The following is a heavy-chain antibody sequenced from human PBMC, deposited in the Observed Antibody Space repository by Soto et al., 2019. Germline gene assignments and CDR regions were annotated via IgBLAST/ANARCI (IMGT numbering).Heavy chain of an antibody. CDR1: GFTFRNHA. D-gene: IGHD2-15*01. CDR3: ARGDREDILVVVGARPGEYGTDI. V-gene: IGHV3-30-3*01. Sequence: QVPLVESGGGVVQPGGSLRLSCAASGFTFRNHAMHWFRQAPGKGLECLAVIAHDGSNAFYRDSVKGRFTVSRDNSKNTMYLYMNSLRSEDTGVYDCARGDREDILVVVGARPGEYGTDIWGQGTTVIVSS. CDR2: IAHDGSNA. J-gene: IGHJ6*02.